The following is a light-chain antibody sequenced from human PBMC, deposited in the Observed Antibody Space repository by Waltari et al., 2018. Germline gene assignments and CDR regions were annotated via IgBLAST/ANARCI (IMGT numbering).Light chain of an antibody. CDR3: QQSFSSPWT. Sequence: EIVLTQSPATLSLSPGERATLSCRASQSVSTYLGWYQQKPGQAPRLLIFDASSRATGFPARFSATGSGTEFTLTVTNLQPDDFATYFCQQSFSSPWTFGQGTTVEIK. CDR1: QSVSTY. CDR2: DAS. V-gene: IGKV3-11*01. J-gene: IGKJ1*01.